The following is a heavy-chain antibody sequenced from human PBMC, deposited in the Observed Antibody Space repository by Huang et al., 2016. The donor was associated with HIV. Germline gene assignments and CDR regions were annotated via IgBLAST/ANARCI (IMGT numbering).Heavy chain of an antibody. V-gene: IGHV4-34*01. J-gene: IGHJ6*03. CDR2: INQSEST. CDR1: GGSFSGYY. CDR3: ARGQGGYYYYYMDV. Sequence: QVQLQQWGAGLLRPSETLSLTCAVYGGSFSGYYGTWIRQPPGKGLEWIREINQSESTNCTPSLKSRVTISVDTSRNQFSLTLTSVTAADTAVYYCARGQGGYYYYYMDVWGKGTTVTVSS.